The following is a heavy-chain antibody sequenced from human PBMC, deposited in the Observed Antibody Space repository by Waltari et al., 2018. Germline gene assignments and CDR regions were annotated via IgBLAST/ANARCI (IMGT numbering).Heavy chain of an antibody. CDR1: GYTFTDFF. CDR3: ARSGGGTTTFGVAE. V-gene: IGHV1-2*06. J-gene: IGHJ4*02. D-gene: IGHD3-3*01. Sequence: QVQLVQSGAEVKKSGASVKVSCKASGYTFTDFFIPWVRQAPGQGLEWMGRINPKRGDTSYAQRFQGRVTMTGDTSITTAYMELTGLRSDDTAIYYCARSGGGTTTFGVAEWGQGSLVTVSS. CDR2: INPKRGDT.